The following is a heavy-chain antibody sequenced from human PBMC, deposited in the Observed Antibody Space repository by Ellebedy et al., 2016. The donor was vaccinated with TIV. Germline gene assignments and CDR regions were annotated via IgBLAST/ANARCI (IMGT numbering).Heavy chain of an antibody. J-gene: IGHJ4*02. CDR1: GDSASSNSAA. V-gene: IGHV6-1*01. CDR2: TYYRSKWSN. CDR3: ARTGDRGRAFDY. D-gene: IGHD7-27*01. Sequence: SQTLSLTXAISGDSASSNSAAWNWIRQSPSRGLEWLGRTYYRSKWSNEYAVSVKSRITINPDTSKNHFSLQLNSVTPEDTAIYYCARTGDRGRAFDYWGQGTLVTVSS.